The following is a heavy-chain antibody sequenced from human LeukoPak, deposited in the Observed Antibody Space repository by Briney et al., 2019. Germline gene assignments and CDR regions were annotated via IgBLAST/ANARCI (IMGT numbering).Heavy chain of an antibody. J-gene: IGHJ3*01. D-gene: IGHD3-10*01. V-gene: IGHV1-24*01. CDR2: FDPEDGET. Sequence: ASVKVSCKVSGYTLTELSMHWERQAPGKGLEWMGGFDPEDGETIYAQKFQGRVTMTEDRSTDTAYMELSSLRSEDTAVYYCATDPTMVRGVNLWGQGTMVTVSS. CDR3: ATDPTMVRGVNL. CDR1: GYTLTELS.